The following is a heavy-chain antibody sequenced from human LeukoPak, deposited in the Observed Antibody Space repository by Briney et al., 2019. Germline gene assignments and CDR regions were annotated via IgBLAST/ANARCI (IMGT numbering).Heavy chain of an antibody. D-gene: IGHD5-12*01. Sequence: PSGTLSLTCAVSGGSISSSNWWSWVRQPPGKGLEWIGEIYHSGSTNYNPSLKSRVTISVDKSKNQFSLKLSSVTAADTAAYYCASSIRYSGYEADYWGQGTLVTVSS. CDR3: ASSIRYSGYEADY. J-gene: IGHJ4*02. V-gene: IGHV4-4*02. CDR2: IYHSGST. CDR1: GGSISSSNW.